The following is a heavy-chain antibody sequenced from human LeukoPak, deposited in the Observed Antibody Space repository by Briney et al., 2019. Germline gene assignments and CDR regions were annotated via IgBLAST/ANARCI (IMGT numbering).Heavy chain of an antibody. J-gene: IGHJ6*03. CDR3: ARGYSQWLVVSPYYMDV. CDR1: GGSFSGYY. D-gene: IGHD6-19*01. Sequence: SETLSLTCAVYGGSFSGYYWSWIRQPPGKGLEWIGEINHSGSTNYNPSLKSRVTISVDTSKNQFSLKLSSVTAADTAVYYCARGYSQWLVVSPYYMDVWGKGTTDTVSS. CDR2: INHSGST. V-gene: IGHV4-34*01.